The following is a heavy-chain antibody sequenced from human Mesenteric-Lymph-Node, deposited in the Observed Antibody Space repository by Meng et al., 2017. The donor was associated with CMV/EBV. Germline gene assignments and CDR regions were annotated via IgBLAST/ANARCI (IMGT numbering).Heavy chain of an antibody. J-gene: IGHJ6*02. D-gene: IGHD3-3*01. Sequence: ASVKVSCKASGYTFTGYYMHWVRQAPGQGLEWMGWVSGYDGNTKYAQRLQGRVTMTTDTSTNTVYMELRSLTYDDTAVYYCARDRAIFGVGDGLDVWGQGTTVTVSS. V-gene: IGHV1-18*04. CDR1: GYTFTGYY. CDR2: VSGYDGNT. CDR3: ARDRAIFGVGDGLDV.